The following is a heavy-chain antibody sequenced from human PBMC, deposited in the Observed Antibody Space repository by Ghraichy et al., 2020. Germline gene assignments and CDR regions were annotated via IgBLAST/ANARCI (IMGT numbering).Heavy chain of an antibody. D-gene: IGHD3-16*02. J-gene: IGHJ6*02. CDR2: ISSSSSTI. V-gene: IGHV3-48*01. CDR1: GFTFSSYS. CDR3: ARDRIVNSGYDYYYYGMDV. Sequence: GGSLRLSCAASGFTFSSYSMNWVRQAPGKGLEWVSYISSSSSTIYYADSVKGRFTISRDNAKNSLYLQMNSLRAEDTAVYYCARDRIVNSGYDYYYYGMDVWGQGTTVTVSS.